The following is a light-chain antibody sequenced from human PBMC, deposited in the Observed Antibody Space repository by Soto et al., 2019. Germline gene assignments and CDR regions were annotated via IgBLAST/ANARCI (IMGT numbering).Light chain of an antibody. V-gene: IGKV3-20*01. CDR2: GAS. CDR1: QSVTNY. CDR3: QQYGSSGT. J-gene: IGKJ1*01. Sequence: EIFLTQSPDTLSLSPGERATLTCSASQSVTNYIAWYQQRPGQAPRLLIYGASTRATGIPARFSGSGSGTDFPLTISRLEPEDFAVYYCQQYGSSGTFGQGTKVDI.